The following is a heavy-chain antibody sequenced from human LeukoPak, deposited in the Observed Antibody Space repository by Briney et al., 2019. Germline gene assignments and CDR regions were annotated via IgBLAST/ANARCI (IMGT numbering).Heavy chain of an antibody. CDR1: GLTFSSYG. CDR3: ARDLVVEMATAAEDC. J-gene: IGHJ4*02. D-gene: IGHD5-24*01. Sequence: PGGSLRLSCAASGLTFSSYGIHWVRQAPGKGLEWLAIISSDGSQSNFADSVKGRFTISRDSAKNSLYLQMNSLRAEDTAVYYCARDLVVEMATAAEDCWGQGTLVTVSS. CDR2: ISSDGSQS. V-gene: IGHV3-33*08.